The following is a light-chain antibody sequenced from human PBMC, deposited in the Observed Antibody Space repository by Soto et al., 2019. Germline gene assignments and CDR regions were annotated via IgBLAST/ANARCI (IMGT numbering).Light chain of an antibody. CDR1: SGDVGGYKF. CDR3: CSYAGDNIFV. CDR2: EVS. J-gene: IGLJ1*01. Sequence: QSALTQPASVSGSPGQSITIYCTGTSGDVGGYKFVSWYQQHPGKAPKLMIYEVSNRPSGVSSRFSGSKSGNTASLTISGLQAEDEADYYCCSYAGDNIFVFGTGTKVTVL. V-gene: IGLV2-23*02.